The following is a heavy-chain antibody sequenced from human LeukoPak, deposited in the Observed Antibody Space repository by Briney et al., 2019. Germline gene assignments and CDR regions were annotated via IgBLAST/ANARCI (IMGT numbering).Heavy chain of an antibody. CDR2: IFYSGNT. Sequence: SETLSLTCTVSGDSISSSSYYWGWIRQPPGKGLEWIGNIFYSGNTYYNPSLKSRVTISVDTSKNQFSLWLSSVTAADTAVYYCARDLPFFTNYYYGMDVWGQGTTVTVSS. D-gene: IGHD3-10*01. V-gene: IGHV4-39*02. J-gene: IGHJ6*02. CDR1: GDSISSSSYY. CDR3: ARDLPFFTNYYYGMDV.